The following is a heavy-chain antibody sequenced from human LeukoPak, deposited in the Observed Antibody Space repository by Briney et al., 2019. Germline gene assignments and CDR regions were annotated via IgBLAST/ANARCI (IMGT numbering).Heavy chain of an antibody. CDR1: GFTLSSSS. CDR2: ISSSSSYI. Sequence: PGGSLRLSCAASGFTLSSSSMNWVRQAPGKGLEWVSSISSSSSYIYYADSLKGRFTISRDNAKNSLYLQMDSLRAEDTAVYYCARQQWLDGAYYFDYWGGGTLVTVSS. D-gene: IGHD6-19*01. V-gene: IGHV3-21*01. CDR3: ARQQWLDGAYYFDY. J-gene: IGHJ4*02.